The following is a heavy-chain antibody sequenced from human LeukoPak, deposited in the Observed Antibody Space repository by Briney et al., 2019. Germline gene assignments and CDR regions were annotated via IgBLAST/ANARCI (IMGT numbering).Heavy chain of an antibody. CDR2: NGEST. Sequence: NGESTYYADSAKGRFTISRDNSKNTLYLQMNSLRAEDTAVYYCARDPSSGWYLKGWFDPWGQGTLVTVSS. D-gene: IGHD6-19*01. J-gene: IGHJ5*02. V-gene: IGHV3-23*01. CDR3: ARDPSSGWYLKGWFDP.